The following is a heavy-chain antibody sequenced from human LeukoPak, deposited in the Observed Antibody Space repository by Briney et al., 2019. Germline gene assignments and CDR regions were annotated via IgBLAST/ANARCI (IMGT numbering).Heavy chain of an antibody. CDR3: ARHYVLPALFDY. Sequence: SETLSLTCTVSGGSISSNSYYWGWIRQPPGTGLDWIASIYYSGSTYYNPSLKSRVTISIDTSKNQFSLKVTSVTAADTAVYYCARHYVLPALFDYWGQGTLVTVSS. CDR1: GGSISSNSYY. J-gene: IGHJ4*02. V-gene: IGHV4-39*01. CDR2: IYYSGST. D-gene: IGHD2-2*01.